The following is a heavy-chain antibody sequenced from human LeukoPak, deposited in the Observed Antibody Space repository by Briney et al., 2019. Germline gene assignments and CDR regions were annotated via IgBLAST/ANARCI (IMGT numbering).Heavy chain of an antibody. Sequence: TGGSLRLSCAASGFTFYDYAMHWVRHAPGKGLEWVSGISWNSGSIDYADSVKGRFTISRDNAKNSLYLQMNSLRAEDTALYYCAMSRHYYDSSGYPADYWGQGTLVTVSS. CDR3: AMSRHYYDSSGYPADY. J-gene: IGHJ4*02. D-gene: IGHD3-22*01. CDR2: ISWNSGSI. CDR1: GFTFYDYA. V-gene: IGHV3-9*01.